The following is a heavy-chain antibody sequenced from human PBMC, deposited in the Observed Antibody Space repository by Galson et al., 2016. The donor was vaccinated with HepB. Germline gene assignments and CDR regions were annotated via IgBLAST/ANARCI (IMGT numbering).Heavy chain of an antibody. CDR2: IWSDGNNK. CDR1: GFSLSRYG. V-gene: IGHV3-33*03. D-gene: IGHD6-13*01. J-gene: IGHJ4*02. CDR3: AKDRHSSSWYWGYFDD. Sequence: SLRLSCAASGFSLSRYGMHWVRQAPGKGLEWVAVIWSDGNNKNYGDTVKGRFTISRNKLRNTVFLQMNRLRAEDTAVYYCAKDRHSSSWYWGYFDDWGQGTRVTVSS.